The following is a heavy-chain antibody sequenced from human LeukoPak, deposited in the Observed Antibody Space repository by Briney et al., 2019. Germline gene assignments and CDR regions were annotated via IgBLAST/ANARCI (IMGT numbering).Heavy chain of an antibody. CDR3: ARDNYDFWSGYYPHYYYYYMDV. J-gene: IGHJ6*03. D-gene: IGHD3-3*01. Sequence: SETLSLTCTVSGGFISSSIYYWGWIRQPPGKGLEWIGSIYYSGSTDYNPSLKSRVTISVDTSKNQFSLKLSSVTAADTAVYYCARDNYDFWSGYYPHYYYYYMDVWGKGTTVTVSS. CDR1: GGFISSSIYY. CDR2: IYYSGST. V-gene: IGHV4-39*07.